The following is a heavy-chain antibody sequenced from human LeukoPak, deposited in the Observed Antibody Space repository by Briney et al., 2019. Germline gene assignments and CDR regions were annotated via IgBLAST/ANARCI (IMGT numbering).Heavy chain of an antibody. J-gene: IGHJ4*02. CDR1: GGSISRYS. Sequence: SETLSLTCTVSGGSISRYSWSWIRQPAGKGLEWIGRIYTSGSTNYNPSLKSRVTMSVDTSKNQFSLNLISVTAADTAVYYCARGRDSRGYQFMGFDSWGQGTLVTVSS. CDR2: IYTSGST. D-gene: IGHD3-22*01. CDR3: ARGRDSRGYQFMGFDS. V-gene: IGHV4-4*07.